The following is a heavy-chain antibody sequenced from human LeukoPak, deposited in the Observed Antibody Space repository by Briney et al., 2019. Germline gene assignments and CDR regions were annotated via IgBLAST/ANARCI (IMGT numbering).Heavy chain of an antibody. D-gene: IGHD2-8*01. J-gene: IGHJ2*01. CDR1: GGTFSSYA. CDR2: IIPIFGTA. V-gene: IGHV1-69*05. Sequence: SVKVSCKASGGTFSSYAISWVRQAPGQGLEWMGGIIPIFGTANYAQKFQGRVTITTDESTSTAYMELSSLRSEDTAVYYCARGYCTNGVCYGNWYFDLWGRGTLVTVSS. CDR3: ARGYCTNGVCYGNWYFDL.